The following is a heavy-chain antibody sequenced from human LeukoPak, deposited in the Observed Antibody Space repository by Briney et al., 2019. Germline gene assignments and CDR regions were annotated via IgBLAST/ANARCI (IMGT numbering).Heavy chain of an antibody. CDR3: ARDAPQWRNAFDF. CDR2: VSAYNGDT. V-gene: IGHV1-18*01. CDR1: GYTFTSCG. D-gene: IGHD6-19*01. J-gene: IGHJ3*01. Sequence: RASVKVSCKASGYTFTSCGICWVRQAPGQGLEWMGWVSAYNGDTNYAQKFRGRVTMTRDTSTSTAYMELRKLRSDDTAVYYCARDAPQWRNAFDFWGHGTMVTVSS.